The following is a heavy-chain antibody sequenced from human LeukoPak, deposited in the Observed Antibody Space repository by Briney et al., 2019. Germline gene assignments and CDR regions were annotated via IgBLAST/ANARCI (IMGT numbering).Heavy chain of an antibody. Sequence: PGGSLRLSCAASGFTFSSYSMNWVRQAPGKGLEWVAFISSTSSDIYYADSVKGRFTISRDNAKNSLNLQMNSLRAEDTAIYYCARDSTREEFDYWGQGTLVTVSS. CDR1: GFTFSSYS. V-gene: IGHV3-48*01. D-gene: IGHD2-2*01. CDR2: ISSTSSDI. J-gene: IGHJ4*02. CDR3: ARDSTREEFDY.